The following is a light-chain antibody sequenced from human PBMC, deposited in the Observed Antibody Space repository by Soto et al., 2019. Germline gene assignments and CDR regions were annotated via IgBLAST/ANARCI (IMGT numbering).Light chain of an antibody. J-gene: IGKJ5*01. V-gene: IGKV1-39*01. Sequence: DIQMTQSPSFLSASVGDRVTITFRASQSIGKHLNWYQQKPGIAPKFLIYGASTLQSGVPSRFTGSGSGTGFTLTVSSLQPEDFATYYCQQSYSTPSFGQGTRLEIK. CDR1: QSIGKH. CDR2: GAS. CDR3: QQSYSTPS.